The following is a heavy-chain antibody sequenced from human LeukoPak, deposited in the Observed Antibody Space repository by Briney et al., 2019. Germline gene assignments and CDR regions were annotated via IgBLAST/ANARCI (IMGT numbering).Heavy chain of an antibody. V-gene: IGHV1-18*01. CDR3: ARDPPYYDFWSGYYSPTEYYYYYYGMDV. D-gene: IGHD3-3*01. Sequence: ASVKVSCKASGYTFTSYGISWVRQAPGQGLEWMGWISAYNGNTNYAQKLQGRVTMTTDTSKSTAYMELRSLRSDDTAVYYCARDPPYYDFWSGYYSPTEYYYYYYGMDVWGQGTTVTVSS. J-gene: IGHJ6*02. CDR2: ISAYNGNT. CDR1: GYTFTSYG.